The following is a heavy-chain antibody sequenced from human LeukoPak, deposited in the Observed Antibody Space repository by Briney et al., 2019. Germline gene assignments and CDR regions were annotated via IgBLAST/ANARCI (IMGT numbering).Heavy chain of an antibody. D-gene: IGHD6-19*01. V-gene: IGHV3-30*18. CDR2: ISYDGSNK. CDR1: GFTFSSYG. CDR3: AKEHSSGWYRPVDY. Sequence: GRSLRPSCAASGFTFSSYGMHWVRQAPGKGLEWVAVISYDGSNKYYADSVKGRFTISRDNSKNTLYLQMNSLRAEDTAVYYCAKEHSSGWYRPVDYWGQGTLVTVSS. J-gene: IGHJ4*02.